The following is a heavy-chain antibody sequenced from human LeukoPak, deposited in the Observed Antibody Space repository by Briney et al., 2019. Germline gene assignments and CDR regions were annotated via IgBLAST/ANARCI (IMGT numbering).Heavy chain of an antibody. V-gene: IGHV4-31*03. CDR2: IYYSGST. Sequence: SETLSLTCTVSGGSISSGGYYWSWIRQHPGKGLEWIGYIYYSGSTYYNPSPKSRVTISVDTSKNQFSLKLSSVTAADTAVYYCAREGVLGAFDIWGQGTMVTVSS. CDR1: GGSISSGGYY. CDR3: AREGVLGAFDI. D-gene: IGHD3-3*02. J-gene: IGHJ3*02.